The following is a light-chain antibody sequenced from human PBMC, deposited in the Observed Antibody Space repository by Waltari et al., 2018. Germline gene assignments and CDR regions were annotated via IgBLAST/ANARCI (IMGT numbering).Light chain of an antibody. Sequence: QSVLTQPPPVSGAPGQRVTSSGTGSSLNHGAGTDVTWTPHLPGKAPKLLIYGNNNRPSGVPDRFAGSKSGTSASLAITGLRAEDEADYYCQSYDTDVSGSSVVFGGGTKLTVL. CDR2: GNN. J-gene: IGLJ2*01. CDR3: QSYDTDVSGSSVV. CDR1: SLNHGAGTD. V-gene: IGLV1-40*01.